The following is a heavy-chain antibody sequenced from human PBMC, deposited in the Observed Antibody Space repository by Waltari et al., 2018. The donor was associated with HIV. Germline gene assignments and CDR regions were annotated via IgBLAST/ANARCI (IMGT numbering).Heavy chain of an antibody. J-gene: IGHJ4*02. Sequence: EVQLVQSGAEVQKPGESLTLPCKGSGYSFTSYCIGWVRQMPGKGLEWMGSIYPGDSDTRYSPSFQGQVTISADKSISTAYLQWSSLKASDTAMYYCARRWAYSYGCFDYWGQGTLVTVSS. D-gene: IGHD5-18*01. V-gene: IGHV5-51*03. CDR1: GYSFTSYC. CDR2: IYPGDSDT. CDR3: ARRWAYSYGCFDY.